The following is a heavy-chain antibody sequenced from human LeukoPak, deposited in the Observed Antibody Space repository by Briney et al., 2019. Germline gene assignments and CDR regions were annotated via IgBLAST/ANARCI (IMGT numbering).Heavy chain of an antibody. CDR3: ARGRYDFWSGYYSPPCYFDY. CDR1: GGTFSTYG. Sequence: SVKVSCKVSGGTFSTYGIIWVRQAPGQGLEWMGGIIPIFGTANYAQKFQGRVTITTDESTSTAYMELSSLRSEDTAVYYCARGRYDFWSGYYSPPCYFDYWGQGTLVTVSS. J-gene: IGHJ4*02. V-gene: IGHV1-69*05. D-gene: IGHD3-3*01. CDR2: IIPIFGTA.